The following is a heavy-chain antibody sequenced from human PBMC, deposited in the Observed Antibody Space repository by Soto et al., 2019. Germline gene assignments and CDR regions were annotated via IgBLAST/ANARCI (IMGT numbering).Heavy chain of an antibody. CDR2: IYHSGST. CDR3: ASTPYCSGGSCYTIIDY. V-gene: IGHV4-4*02. CDR1: GGSISSSNW. J-gene: IGHJ4*02. Sequence: SETLSLTCAVSGGSISSSNWWSWVRPPPGKGLEWIGEIYHSGSTNYNPSLKSRVTISVDKSKNQFSLKRSSVTAADTAVYYCASTPYCSGGSCYTIIDYWGQGTLVTVSS. D-gene: IGHD2-15*01.